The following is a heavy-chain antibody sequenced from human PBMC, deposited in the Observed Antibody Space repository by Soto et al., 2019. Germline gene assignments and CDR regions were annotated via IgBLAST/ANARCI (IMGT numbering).Heavy chain of an antibody. D-gene: IGHD3-22*01. J-gene: IGHJ4*02. CDR2: IYYSGST. CDR1: GGYVSSGGYY. CDR3: ARHVGDSSGLDY. V-gene: IGHV4-39*01. Sequence: SETMSLTCTVAGGYVSSGGYYWSWLRQPPGKGLEWIGYIYYSGSTYYNPSLKSRVTISVDTSKNQFSLKLSSVTAADTAVYYCARHVGDSSGLDYWGQGTLVTVSS.